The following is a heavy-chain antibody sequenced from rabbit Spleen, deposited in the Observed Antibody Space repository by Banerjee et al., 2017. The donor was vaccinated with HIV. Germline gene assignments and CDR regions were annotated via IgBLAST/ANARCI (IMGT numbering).Heavy chain of an antibody. D-gene: IGHD8-1*01. CDR3: ARDAGSGAYIDVYFDL. J-gene: IGHJ4*01. Sequence: QEQLEESGGGLVKPEGSLTLTCKASGFSFSDRDVMCWVRQAPGKGLEWIACINTATGKPVYASWAKGRFTISKTSSTTVTLQMTSLTVADTATYFCARDAGSGAYIDVYFDLWGQGTLVTVS. CDR1: GFSFSDRDV. CDR2: INTATGKP. V-gene: IGHV1S45*01.